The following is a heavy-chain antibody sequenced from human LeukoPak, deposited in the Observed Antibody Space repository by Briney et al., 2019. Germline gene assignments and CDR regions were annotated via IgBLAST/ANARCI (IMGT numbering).Heavy chain of an antibody. CDR3: ARVPGESIAAPRWDYYFDY. Sequence: GRSLRLSCAASGFTFSSYAMHWVRQAPGKGLEWVAVISYDGSNKYYADSVKGRFTISRDNSKNTLYLQMNSLRAEDTAVYYCARVPGESIAAPRWDYYFDYWGQGTLVTVSS. CDR1: GFTFSSYA. D-gene: IGHD6-6*01. CDR2: ISYDGSNK. V-gene: IGHV3-30-3*01. J-gene: IGHJ4*02.